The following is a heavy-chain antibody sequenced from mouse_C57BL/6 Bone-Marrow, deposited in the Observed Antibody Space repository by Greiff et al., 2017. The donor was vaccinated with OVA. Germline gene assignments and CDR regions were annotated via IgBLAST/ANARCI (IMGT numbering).Heavy chain of an antibody. CDR3: ARRGYYYGSSLWFAY. CDR1: GYTFTSYG. J-gene: IGHJ3*01. D-gene: IGHD1-1*01. Sequence: QVQLQQSGAELARPGASVKLSCKASGYTFTSYGISWVKQRTGQGLEWIGEIYPRSGNTYYNEKFKGKATLPADKSSSTAYMELRSLTSEDSAVYFCARRGYYYGSSLWFAYWGQGTLVTVSA. V-gene: IGHV1-81*01. CDR2: IYPRSGNT.